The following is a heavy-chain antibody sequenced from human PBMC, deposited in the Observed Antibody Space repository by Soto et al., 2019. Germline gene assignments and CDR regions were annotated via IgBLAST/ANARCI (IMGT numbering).Heavy chain of an antibody. J-gene: IGHJ6*02. CDR2: IYPGDSDT. CDR3: ARLGLGSSGSKSYYYYYGMDV. V-gene: IGHV5-51*01. CDR1: GYSFTSYW. Sequence: GESLKISCKGSGYSFTSYWIGWVRQMPGKGPEWMGIIYPGDSDTRYSPSFQGQVTISADKSISTAYLQWSSLKASDTAMYYCARLGLGSSGSKSYYYYYGMDVWGQGTTVTVSS. D-gene: IGHD1-26*01.